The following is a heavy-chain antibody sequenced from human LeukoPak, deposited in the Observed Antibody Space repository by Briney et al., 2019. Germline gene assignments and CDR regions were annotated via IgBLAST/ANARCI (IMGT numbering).Heavy chain of an antibody. CDR2: IGHDGTKI. CDR1: GFTFSTYG. V-gene: IGHV3-30*02. Sequence: QSGGSLRLSCAASGFTFSTYGMHWVRQAPGKGLEWVAFIGHDGTKIYYADSVQGRFIISRDNSKNTLYLEMNSLSGEDTALYYCAKDHVTWGNRYFDHWGQGTLGTVSP. D-gene: IGHD3-16*01. J-gene: IGHJ4*02. CDR3: AKDHVTWGNRYFDH.